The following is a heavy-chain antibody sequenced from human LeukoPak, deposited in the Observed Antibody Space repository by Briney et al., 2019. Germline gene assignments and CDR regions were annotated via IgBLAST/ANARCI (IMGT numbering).Heavy chain of an antibody. CDR1: GGSISSSSYY. CDR2: IYYSGST. V-gene: IGHV4-39*07. Sequence: PSETLSLTCTVSGGSISSSSYYWGWIRQPPGKGLEWIGSIYYSGSTYYNPSLKSRVTISVDTSKNQFSLKLSSVTAADTAVYYCARFPLAGATHYYYGMDVWGQGTTVTVSS. D-gene: IGHD1-26*01. CDR3: ARFPLAGATHYYYGMDV. J-gene: IGHJ6*02.